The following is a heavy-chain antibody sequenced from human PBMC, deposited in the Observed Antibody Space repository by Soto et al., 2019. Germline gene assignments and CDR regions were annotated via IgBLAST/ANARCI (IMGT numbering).Heavy chain of an antibody. CDR1: GFSLSTSGVG. V-gene: IGHV2-5*02. J-gene: IGHJ5*02. CDR3: AHRYAASYYDFWSGYPGCFDP. Sequence: QITLKESGPTLVKPTQTLTLTCTFSGFSLSTSGVGVGWIRQPPGKALEWLALIYWDDDKRYSPSLKSRLTITKDTSKNQVVLTMTNMDPVDTATYYCAHRYAASYYDFWSGYPGCFDPWGQGTLVTVSS. D-gene: IGHD3-3*01. CDR2: IYWDDDK.